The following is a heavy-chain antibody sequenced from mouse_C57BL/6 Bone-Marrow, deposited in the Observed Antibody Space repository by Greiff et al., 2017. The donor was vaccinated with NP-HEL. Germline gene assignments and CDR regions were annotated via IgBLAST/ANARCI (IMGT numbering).Heavy chain of an antibody. J-gene: IGHJ4*01. D-gene: IGHD1-1*01. CDR3: TRYYGHYYAMDY. V-gene: IGHV14-4*01. CDR1: GFNIKDDY. CDR2: IDPENGDT. Sequence: VQLQQSGAELVRPGASVKLSCTASGFNIKDDYMHWVKQRPEQGLEWIGWIDPENGDTEYASKFQGKATITADTSSNTAYLQLSSLTSEDTAVYYCTRYYGHYYAMDYWGQGTSVTVSS.